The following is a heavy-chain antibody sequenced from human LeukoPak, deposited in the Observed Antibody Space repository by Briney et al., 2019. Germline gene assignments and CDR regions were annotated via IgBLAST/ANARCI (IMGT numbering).Heavy chain of an antibody. CDR3: ARDRGGPERGCFDY. J-gene: IGHJ4*02. Sequence: PSETLSLTCTVSGGSISSYYWSWIRQPPGKGLEWIGYIYYSGSTIYNPSLKSRVTISVDTSKNQFSLKLSSVTAADTAVYYCARDRGGPERGCFDYWGQGTLVTVSS. CDR2: IYYSGST. D-gene: IGHD1-14*01. CDR1: GGSISSYY. V-gene: IGHV4-59*01.